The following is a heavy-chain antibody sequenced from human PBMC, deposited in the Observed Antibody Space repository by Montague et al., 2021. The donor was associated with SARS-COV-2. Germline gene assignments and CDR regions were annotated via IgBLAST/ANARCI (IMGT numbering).Heavy chain of an antibody. V-gene: IGHV4-61*02. D-gene: IGHD2-2*01. Sequence: TLSLTCTASGGSISSGSYYWSWIRQPAGKGLEWIGRIYTSGSTNYNPSLKSRVTISVDTSKNQFSLKLSSVTAADTAVYYCASEQIVVVPAAPYYYYGMDVWGQGTTVTVSS. CDR2: IYTSGST. J-gene: IGHJ6*02. CDR3: ASEQIVVVPAAPYYYYGMDV. CDR1: GGSISSGSYY.